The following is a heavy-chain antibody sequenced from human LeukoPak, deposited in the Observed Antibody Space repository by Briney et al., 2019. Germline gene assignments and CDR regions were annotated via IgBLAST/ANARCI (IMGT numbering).Heavy chain of an antibody. J-gene: IGHJ4*02. D-gene: IGHD6-13*01. CDR1: GGSISSYY. Sequence: PSETLSLTCTVSGGSISSYYWSWIRQPPGKGLEWIGYIYYSGSTNYNPSLKSRVTISVDTSKNQFSLKLSSVTAADTAVYYCARSPWYSSSWAFDYWGQGTLVTVSS. CDR3: ARSPWYSSSWAFDY. CDR2: IYYSGST. V-gene: IGHV4-59*08.